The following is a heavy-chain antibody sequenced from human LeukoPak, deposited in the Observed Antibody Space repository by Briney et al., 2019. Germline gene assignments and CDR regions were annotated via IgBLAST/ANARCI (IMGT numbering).Heavy chain of an antibody. V-gene: IGHV3-23*01. D-gene: IGHD6-19*01. CDR2: ISGSGGGT. CDR1: GFTFSSYA. CDR3: AKGGWAGYWYFDL. Sequence: GGSLRLSCAASGFTFSSYAMSWVRQAPGKGLGWVSAISGSGGGTYYADSVKGRFTISRANSKNTLYLQMNSLRAEDTAVYYCAKGGWAGYWYFDLWGRGTLVTVSS. J-gene: IGHJ2*01.